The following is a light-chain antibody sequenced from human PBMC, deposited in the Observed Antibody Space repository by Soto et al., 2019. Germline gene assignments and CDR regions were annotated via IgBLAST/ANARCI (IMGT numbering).Light chain of an antibody. CDR3: QQYGSSPPYT. J-gene: IGKJ2*01. V-gene: IGKV3-20*01. Sequence: EIVLTQSPGTLSLSPGERTTLSCRTSKRVSSSYLAWYQQKPGQAPRLLIYGASSRATGIPDRFSGSGSGTDFTLTISRQEPEDFAVYYCQQYGSSPPYTFGQGTKLEIK. CDR2: GAS. CDR1: KRVSSSY.